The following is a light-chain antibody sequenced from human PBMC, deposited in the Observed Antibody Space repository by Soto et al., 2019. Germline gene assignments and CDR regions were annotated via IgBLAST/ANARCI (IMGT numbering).Light chain of an antibody. J-gene: IGKJ1*01. CDR3: HQFSLPRT. V-gene: IGKV3-20*01. Sequence: ILLTQAPVSQYLSPGERATLSCRASQSVSGRYLAWYQQKPGQAPRLVIYGASIRATGIPDRFSGSGSGTDFTLTISRLEPEDFAVYYCHQFSLPRTFAQ. CDR1: QSVSGRY. CDR2: GAS.